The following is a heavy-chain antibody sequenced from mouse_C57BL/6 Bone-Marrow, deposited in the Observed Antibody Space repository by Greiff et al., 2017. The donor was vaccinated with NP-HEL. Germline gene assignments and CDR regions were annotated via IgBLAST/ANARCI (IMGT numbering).Heavy chain of an antibody. V-gene: IGHV1-55*01. CDR2: IYPGSGST. Sequence: QVQLQQPGAELVKPGASVKMSCKASGYTFTSYWITWVKQRPGQGLEWIGDIYPGSGSTNYNEKFKSKATLTVDTSSSTAYMQLSSLTSEDSAVYDCARTSMITTRRSSYAMDYWGQGTSVTVSS. CDR3: ARTSMITTRRSSYAMDY. D-gene: IGHD2-4*01. CDR1: GYTFTSYW. J-gene: IGHJ4*01.